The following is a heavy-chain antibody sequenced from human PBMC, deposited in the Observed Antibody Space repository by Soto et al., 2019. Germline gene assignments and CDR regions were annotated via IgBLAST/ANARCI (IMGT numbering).Heavy chain of an antibody. Sequence: EVQLVESGGGLVQRGGSLRLSCAASGLTFSSYSMNWVRQAPGKGLEWVSYISSSSSTIYYADSVKGRFTISRDNAKNSLYLPMNSLRAEDTAVYYCAFGEESRSYYYGMDVWGQGTTVTVSS. CDR3: AFGEESRSYYYGMDV. D-gene: IGHD3-10*01. V-gene: IGHV3-48*01. J-gene: IGHJ6*02. CDR1: GLTFSSYS. CDR2: ISSSSSTI.